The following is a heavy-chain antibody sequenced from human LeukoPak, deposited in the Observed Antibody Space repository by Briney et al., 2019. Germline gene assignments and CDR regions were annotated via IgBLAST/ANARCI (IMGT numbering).Heavy chain of an antibody. J-gene: IGHJ4*02. CDR1: GGSVSGGNYY. Sequence: SETLSLTCTVSGGSVSGGNYYCSWLRQSPGKGLEGIRYIHYSGSTVYNPSLKSRVTMSIDTSKNQFSLNLSSVTAADTAVYYCARTGSTGGYWGQGTLVTVSS. D-gene: IGHD1-1*01. CDR2: IHYSGST. CDR3: ARTGSTGGY. V-gene: IGHV4-61*01.